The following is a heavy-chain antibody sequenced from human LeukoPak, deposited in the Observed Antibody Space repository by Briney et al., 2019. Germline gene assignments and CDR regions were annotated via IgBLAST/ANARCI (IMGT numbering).Heavy chain of an antibody. CDR3: AKATPRYYGSGSYYYFDY. J-gene: IGHJ4*02. Sequence: GGSLRLSCAASGFTFSSYWMSWVRQAPGKGLEWVANIKQDGSEKYYVDSVKGRFTISRDNSKNTLYLQMNSLRAEDTAVYYCAKATPRYYGSGSYYYFDYWGQGTLVTVSS. CDR2: IKQDGSEK. V-gene: IGHV3-7*03. D-gene: IGHD3-10*01. CDR1: GFTFSSYW.